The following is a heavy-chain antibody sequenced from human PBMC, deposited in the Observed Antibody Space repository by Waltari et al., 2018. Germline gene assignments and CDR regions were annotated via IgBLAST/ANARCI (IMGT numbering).Heavy chain of an antibody. J-gene: IGHJ5*02. CDR1: GFTFSRYD. V-gene: IGHV3-23*01. D-gene: IGHD2-2*01. CDR3: AKGPAARTNWFDP. CDR2: IGSSGRNT. Sequence: EVQLLESGGGLVQPGGSMRLSWAGSGFTFSRYDMSWVRRAPGKGRELVAVIGSSGRNTYDADSVKGRFTISRDDSKNTLYLQMNSLRAEDTAVYYCAKGPAARTNWFDPWGQGTLVTVSS.